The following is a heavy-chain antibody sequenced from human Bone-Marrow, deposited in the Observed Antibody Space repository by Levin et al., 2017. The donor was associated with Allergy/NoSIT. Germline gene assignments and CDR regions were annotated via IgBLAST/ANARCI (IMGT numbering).Heavy chain of an antibody. CDR2: ISGSGGRT. CDR3: ARAFRGSFYYGMDV. Sequence: GESLKISCGHSGFTFNTYGMSWVRQAPGKGLEWVSDISGSGGRTDYADSVKGRFTISRDNSKNTLYLQMSSLRVEDTAVYYCARAFRGSFYYGMDVWGQGTTVTVSS. J-gene: IGHJ6*02. CDR1: GFTFNTYG. D-gene: IGHD1-26*01. V-gene: IGHV3-23*01.